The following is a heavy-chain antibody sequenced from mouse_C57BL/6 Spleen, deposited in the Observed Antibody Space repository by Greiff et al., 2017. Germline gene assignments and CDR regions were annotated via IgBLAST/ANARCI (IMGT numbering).Heavy chain of an antibody. V-gene: IGHV1-82*01. CDR2: IYPGDGDT. D-gene: IGHD2-2*01. Sequence: VQLQQSGPELVKPGASVKISCKASGYAFSSSWMNWVKRRPGQGLEWIGRIYPGDGDTNYNGKFKGKATLTADKSSSTAYMQLSSLSSEYSAVYCCAQAGGWLRRWGFAYWGQGTLVTVSA. J-gene: IGHJ3*01. CDR3: AQAGGWLRRWGFAY. CDR1: GYAFSSSW.